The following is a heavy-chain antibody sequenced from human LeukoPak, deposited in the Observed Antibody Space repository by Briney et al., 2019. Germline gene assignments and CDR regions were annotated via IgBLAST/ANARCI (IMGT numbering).Heavy chain of an antibody. J-gene: IGHJ6*03. CDR3: ARAPGIAAAGTAVYYYYYMDV. CDR1: GYTFTSYD. D-gene: IGHD6-13*01. V-gene: IGHV1-8*01. Sequence: GASVKVSCKASGYTFTSYDINWVRQATGQGLEWMGWMNPNSGNTGYTQKFQGRVTMTRNTSISTAYMELSSLRSEDTAVYYCARAPGIAAAGTAVYYYYYMDVWGKGTTVTVSS. CDR2: MNPNSGNT.